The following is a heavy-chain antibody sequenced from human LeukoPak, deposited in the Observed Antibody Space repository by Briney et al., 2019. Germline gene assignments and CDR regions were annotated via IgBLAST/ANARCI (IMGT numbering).Heavy chain of an antibody. Sequence: SETLSLTCSVSGDSISGYYWAWVRQPPGKGLEWIGYIHHSGRTNYNPSLKSRVTISVDTSKNQFSLKLSSVTAADTAVYYCARQTGYSSGWYQTKYFDYWGQGTLVTVSS. J-gene: IGHJ4*02. CDR2: IHHSGRT. D-gene: IGHD6-19*01. V-gene: IGHV4-59*08. CDR1: GDSISGYY. CDR3: ARQTGYSSGWYQTKYFDY.